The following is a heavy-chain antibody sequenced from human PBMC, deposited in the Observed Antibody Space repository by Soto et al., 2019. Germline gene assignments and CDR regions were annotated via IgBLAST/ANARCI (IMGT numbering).Heavy chain of an antibody. V-gene: IGHV6-1*01. CDR3: ASTREGGWYFDH. CDR2: TYYRSKWYN. D-gene: IGHD6-19*01. Sequence: KSSETLSLTCAISGDSVSSNNAAWNWIRQSPSRGLEWLGRTYYRSKWYNDYTVSLKGRITINPDTSKNQFSLQLNSVTPEDTAVYYCASTREGGWYFDHWGQGTLVTVSS. J-gene: IGHJ4*02. CDR1: GDSVSSNNAA.